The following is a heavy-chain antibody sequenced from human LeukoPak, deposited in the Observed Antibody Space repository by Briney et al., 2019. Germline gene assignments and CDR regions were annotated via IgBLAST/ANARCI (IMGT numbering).Heavy chain of an antibody. D-gene: IGHD6-13*01. Sequence: SETLSLTCTVSGYSISSGYYWGWIRQPPGKGLEWIGSIYHSGRTYYNPSLKSRVTISVDTSKNQFSLKLSSVTAADTAVYYCARVADPQQPFDYWGQGTLVIVSS. V-gene: IGHV4-38-2*02. CDR2: IYHSGRT. CDR1: GYSISSGYY. CDR3: ARVADPQQPFDY. J-gene: IGHJ4*02.